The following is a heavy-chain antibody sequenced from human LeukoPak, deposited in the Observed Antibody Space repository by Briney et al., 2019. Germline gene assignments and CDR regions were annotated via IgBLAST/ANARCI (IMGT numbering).Heavy chain of an antibody. CDR3: ARALVPRWFDP. CDR2: INHSGST. V-gene: IGHV4-34*01. Sequence: SETLSLTCAVYGGSFSGYYWSWTRQPPGKGLEWIGEINHSGSTNYNPSLKSRVTISVDTSKNQFSLKLSSVTAADTAVYYCARALVPRWFDPWGQGTLVTVSS. J-gene: IGHJ5*02. D-gene: IGHD6-6*01. CDR1: GGSFSGYY.